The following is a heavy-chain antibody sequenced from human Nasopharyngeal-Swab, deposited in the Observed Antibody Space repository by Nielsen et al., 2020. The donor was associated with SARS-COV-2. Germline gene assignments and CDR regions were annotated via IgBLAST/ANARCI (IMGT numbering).Heavy chain of an antibody. Sequence: SETLSLTCAVYGGSFSGYYWSWIRQPPGKGLEWIGEINHSGSTNYNPSLKSRVTISADTSKNQFSLKLSSVTAADTAVYYCARAGVDISTGSSGGCFDYWGQGTLVTVSS. CDR3: ARAGVDISTGSSGGCFDY. CDR2: INHSGST. D-gene: IGHD3-9*01. V-gene: IGHV4-34*01. CDR1: GGSFSGYY. J-gene: IGHJ4*02.